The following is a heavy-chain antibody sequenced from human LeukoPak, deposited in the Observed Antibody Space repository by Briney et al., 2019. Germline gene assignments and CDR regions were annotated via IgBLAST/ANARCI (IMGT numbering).Heavy chain of an antibody. J-gene: IGHJ4*02. CDR3: ARDYDGYGDY. Sequence: GGSLRLSCAASGFTFSSYEMNWVRQAPGKGLEWVANIKQDGSEKYYVDSVKGRFTISRDNAKNSLYLQMNSLRAEDTAVYYCARDYDGYGDYWGQGTLVTVSS. CDR2: IKQDGSEK. V-gene: IGHV3-7*01. CDR1: GFTFSSYE. D-gene: IGHD5-24*01.